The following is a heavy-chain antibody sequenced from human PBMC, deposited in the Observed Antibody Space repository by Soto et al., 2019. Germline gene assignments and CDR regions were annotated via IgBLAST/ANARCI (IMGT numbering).Heavy chain of an antibody. Sequence: GGSLRLSCAASGFTFSSYAMSWVRQAPGKGLEWVSAISGSGGSTYYADSVKGRLTISRDNSKNTLYLQMNSLRAEDTAVYYCAKEIPDSSSWVANSGVFDYWGQGTLVTVSS. CDR2: ISGSGGST. CDR3: AKEIPDSSSWVANSGVFDY. D-gene: IGHD6-13*01. CDR1: GFTFSSYA. V-gene: IGHV3-23*01. J-gene: IGHJ4*02.